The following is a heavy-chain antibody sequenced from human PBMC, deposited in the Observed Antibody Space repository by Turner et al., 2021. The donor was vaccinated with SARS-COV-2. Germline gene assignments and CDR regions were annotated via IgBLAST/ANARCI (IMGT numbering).Heavy chain of an antibody. Sequence: EVQLVESGGGLVKHGGSLRRSCAASGFTFSRHSMNWVRQAPGKGLEWVSSISSSSNYIYYADSVKGRFTISRDNAKNSLFLQMNSLRAEDTAVYYCARARWDYYDSSGYYPDAFDIWGQGTMVTVSS. CDR1: GFTFSRHS. D-gene: IGHD3-22*01. CDR3: ARARWDYYDSSGYYPDAFDI. V-gene: IGHV3-21*01. J-gene: IGHJ3*02. CDR2: ISSSSNYI.